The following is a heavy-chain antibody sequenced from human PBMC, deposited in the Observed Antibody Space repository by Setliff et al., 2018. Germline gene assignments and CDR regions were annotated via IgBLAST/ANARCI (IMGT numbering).Heavy chain of an antibody. CDR3: ARASVGVTFFDY. V-gene: IGHV1-69*13. D-gene: IGHD1-26*01. J-gene: IGHJ4*02. CDR2: IIPIFGTA. Sequence: SVKVSCKASGYTFTSYDISWVRQAPGQGLEWMGGIIPIFGTANYAQKFQGRVTITADESTSTAYMELSSLRSEDTAVYYCARASVGVTFFDYWGQGTLVTVSS. CDR1: GYTFTSYD.